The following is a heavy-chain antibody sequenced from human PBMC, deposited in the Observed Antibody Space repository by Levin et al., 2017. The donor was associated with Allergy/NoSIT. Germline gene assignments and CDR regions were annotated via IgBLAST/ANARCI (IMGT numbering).Heavy chain of an antibody. CDR1: GFTFSNYG. Sequence: GGSLRLSCAASGFTFSNYGMHWVRQAPGKGLEWVAVIFYDGSNKYYADSVKGRFTVSRDTSKNMLYLQMDSLRPEDTAVYYCGKRVESGGWALEHWGQGTLVTVSS. V-gene: IGHV3-30*18. J-gene: IGHJ1*01. CDR3: GKRVESGGWALEH. CDR2: IFYDGSNK. D-gene: IGHD1-26*01.